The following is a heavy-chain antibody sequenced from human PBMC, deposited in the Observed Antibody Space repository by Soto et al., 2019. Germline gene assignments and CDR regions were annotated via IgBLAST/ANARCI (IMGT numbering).Heavy chain of an antibody. D-gene: IGHD6-6*01. Sequence: QVQVVQSGAEVKKPGASVKVSCKATGYTFTDYYIHWVRQAPGHGLEWMGWIDPKTGVTHYAQKFKPRVTMTSDTAISTIYLDLSRLRSDATAVYYCSSDLGGGQLLRLYHLDHWGQGALFTVCS. CDR1: GYTFTDYY. J-gene: IGHJ4*02. V-gene: IGHV1-2*02. CDR2: IDPKTGVT. CDR3: SSDLGGGQLLRLYHLDH.